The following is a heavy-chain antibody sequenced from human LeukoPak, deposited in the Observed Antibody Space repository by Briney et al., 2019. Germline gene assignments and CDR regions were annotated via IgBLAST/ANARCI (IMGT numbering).Heavy chain of an antibody. V-gene: IGHV3-66*01. J-gene: IGHJ4*02. CDR1: GFPFSDYY. D-gene: IGHD2-2*01. CDR2: IYSGGST. CDR3: AREGCSSTSCEDYFDY. Sequence: GGSLRLSCAASGFPFSDYYMSWVRQAPGKGLEWVSVIYSGGSTYYADSVKGRFTISRDNSKNTLYLQMNSLRAEGTAVYYCAREGCSSTSCEDYFDYWGQGTLVTVSS.